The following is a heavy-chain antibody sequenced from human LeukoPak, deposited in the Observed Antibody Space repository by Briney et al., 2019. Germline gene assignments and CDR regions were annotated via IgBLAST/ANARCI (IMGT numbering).Heavy chain of an antibody. CDR2: ISPRSSYI. CDR3: ARDLTGGEYFDS. J-gene: IGHJ4*02. V-gene: IGHV3-21*01. CDR1: GFTLSSFK. D-gene: IGHD3-16*01. Sequence: PGGSLRPSCATSGFTLSSFKMTWVRQAPGKGLEWVASISPRSSYISYADSLKGRVTVSRDNAKHSVFLQMSSLRAEDTAVYYCARDLTGGEYFDSWGQGTLVSVSS.